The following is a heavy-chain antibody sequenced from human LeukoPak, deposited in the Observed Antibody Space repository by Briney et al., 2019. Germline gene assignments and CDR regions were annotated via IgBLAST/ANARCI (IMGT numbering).Heavy chain of an antibody. CDR2: INPNSGGT. D-gene: IGHD6-19*01. CDR1: GYTFTGYY. CDR3: ARGLVSLVAGYFDY. Sequence: ASVKVSCKASGYTFTGYYMHWVRQAPGQGLVWMGWINPNSGGTNYAQKFQGWVTMTRDTSISTAYMELSRLRSDDTAVYYCARGLVSLVAGYFDYWGQGTLVTVSS. V-gene: IGHV1-2*04. J-gene: IGHJ4*02.